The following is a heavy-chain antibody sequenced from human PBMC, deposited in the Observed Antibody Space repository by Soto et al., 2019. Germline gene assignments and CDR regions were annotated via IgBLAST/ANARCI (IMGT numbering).Heavy chain of an antibody. CDR1: GFTFSSYG. Sequence: QVQLVESGGGVVQPGRSLRLSCAASGFTFSSYGMHWVRQAPGKGLEWVAVISYDGSNKYYADSVKGRFTISRDNSKNTLYLQMNSLRAEDTAVYYCAKVAYSSSLIHLYWYFDLWGRGTLVTVSS. D-gene: IGHD6-13*01. V-gene: IGHV3-30*18. CDR2: ISYDGSNK. CDR3: AKVAYSSSLIHLYWYFDL. J-gene: IGHJ2*01.